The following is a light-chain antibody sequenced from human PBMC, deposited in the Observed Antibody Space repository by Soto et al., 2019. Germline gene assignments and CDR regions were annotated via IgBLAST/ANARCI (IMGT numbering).Light chain of an antibody. CDR1: QSISSSY. V-gene: IGKV3-20*01. J-gene: IGKJ2*01. CDR2: GAS. Sequence: EIVLTQSPGTLSLSPGERATLSCRASQSISSSYLAWYQQKPGQAPRLLIYGASSRATGIPDRFSGSGSGTDFTLTISRVEPEDFEVYYCQQYGRSPYTFGQGTKLEIK. CDR3: QQYGRSPYT.